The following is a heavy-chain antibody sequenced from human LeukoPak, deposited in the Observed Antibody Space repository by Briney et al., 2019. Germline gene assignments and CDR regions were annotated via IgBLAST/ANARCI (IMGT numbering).Heavy chain of an antibody. J-gene: IGHJ4*02. CDR2: INPNSGGT. CDR1: GYTFTGYY. Sequence: ASVKVSCKASGYTFTGYYMQWVRQAPGQGLEWMGWINPNSGGTNYAQKFQGRVTMTRDTSISTAYMELSRLRSDDTAVYYCARAVAVSGKIDYWGQGTLVTVSS. V-gene: IGHV1-2*02. D-gene: IGHD3-10*01. CDR3: ARAVAVSGKIDY.